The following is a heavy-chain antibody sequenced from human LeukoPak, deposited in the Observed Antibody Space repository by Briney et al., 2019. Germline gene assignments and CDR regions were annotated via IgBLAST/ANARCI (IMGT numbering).Heavy chain of an antibody. CDR2: IYSGGST. V-gene: IGHV3-53*05. CDR3: ARARLWFGEFTFGNYYFDY. D-gene: IGHD3-10*01. Sequence: RGSLRLSCAASGFTVGSNYMSWVRQAPGKGLEWVSVIYSGGSTYYADSVKGRFTISRDNSKNTLYLQMGSLRAEDMAVYYCARARLWFGEFTFGNYYFDYWGQGTLVTVSS. CDR1: GFTVGSNY. J-gene: IGHJ4*02.